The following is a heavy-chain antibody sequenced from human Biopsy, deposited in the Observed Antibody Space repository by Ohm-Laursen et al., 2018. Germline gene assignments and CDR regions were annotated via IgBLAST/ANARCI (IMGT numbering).Heavy chain of an antibody. CDR3: ARNTGWYGDLYYFDC. CDR2: ISPSGSTT. D-gene: IGHD6-19*01. J-gene: IGHJ4*02. Sequence: GASVKVSCKASGYSFTSYYMHWVRQAPGQGLEWMGMISPSGSTTSYPQIFQGRVTMTRDTSKSTVYMELSSLRSADTAVYFCARNTGWYGDLYYFDCWGQGTLVTVSS. V-gene: IGHV1-46*01. CDR1: GYSFTSYY.